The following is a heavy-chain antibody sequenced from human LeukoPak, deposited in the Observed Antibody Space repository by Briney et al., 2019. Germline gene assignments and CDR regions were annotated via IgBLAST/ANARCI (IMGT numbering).Heavy chain of an antibody. D-gene: IGHD1-14*01. CDR3: ARGLRNDMDV. J-gene: IGHJ6*03. V-gene: IGHV4-34*01. CDR1: GGSFSGYY. Sequence: SETLSRNCAVYGGSFSGYYWSWIRQPPGKGLEWIGEINHSGSTNYNPSLKSRVTISVDTSKNQFSLKLSSVTAADTAVYYCARGLRNDMDVWGKGTTVTVSS. CDR2: INHSGST.